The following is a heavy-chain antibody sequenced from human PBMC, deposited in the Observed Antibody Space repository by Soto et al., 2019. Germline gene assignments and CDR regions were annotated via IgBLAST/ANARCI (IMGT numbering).Heavy chain of an antibody. Sequence: ASVKVSCKASGYTFTGYYMHWVRQAPGRGLEWMGWINPNSGGTNYAQKFQGWVTMTRDTSISTAYMELSRLRSDDTAVYYCARDYLSSGWYSYYGMDVWGQGTTVTVSS. CDR2: INPNSGGT. V-gene: IGHV1-2*04. J-gene: IGHJ6*02. CDR1: GYTFTGYY. D-gene: IGHD6-19*01. CDR3: ARDYLSSGWYSYYGMDV.